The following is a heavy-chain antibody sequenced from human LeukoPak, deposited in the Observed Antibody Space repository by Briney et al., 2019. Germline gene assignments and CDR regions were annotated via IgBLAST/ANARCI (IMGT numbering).Heavy chain of an antibody. D-gene: IGHD7-27*01. Sequence: PSETLSLTCAVYGGSFSGYYWSWIRQPPGKGLEWIGEINHSGSTNYNPSLKSRVTISVDTSKNQFSLKLSSVTAADTAVYYCARTYLGIKASPFDIWGQGTMVTVSS. CDR3: ARTYLGIKASPFDI. J-gene: IGHJ3*02. CDR2: INHSGST. CDR1: GGSFSGYY. V-gene: IGHV4-34*01.